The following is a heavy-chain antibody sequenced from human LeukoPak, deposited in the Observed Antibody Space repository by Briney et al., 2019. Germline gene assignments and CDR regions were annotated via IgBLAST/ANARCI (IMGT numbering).Heavy chain of an antibody. CDR2: IYSGGST. Sequence: GGSLRLSCAASGFTFSSNYMSWVRQAPGKGLEWVSVIYSGGSTYYADSVKGRFTISRDNSKNTLYLQMNSLRAEDTAVYYCARPKFVVVTAPDAFDIWGQGTMVTVSS. V-gene: IGHV3-66*04. J-gene: IGHJ3*02. CDR1: GFTFSSNY. D-gene: IGHD2-21*02. CDR3: ARPKFVVVTAPDAFDI.